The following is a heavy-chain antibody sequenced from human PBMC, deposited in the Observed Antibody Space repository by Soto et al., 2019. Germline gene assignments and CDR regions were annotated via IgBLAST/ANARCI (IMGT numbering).Heavy chain of an antibody. CDR3: AGTRRGRSSSPLDY. CDR1: GGTFSSYA. D-gene: IGHD6-13*01. CDR2: IIPIFGTA. V-gene: IGHV1-69*01. J-gene: IGHJ4*02. Sequence: QVQLVQSGAEVKKPGSSVKVSCKASGGTFSSYAISWVRQAPGQGLEWMGGIIPIFGTANYAQKFQGRVTITADESTSTASMELSSLRSGDTAVYYCAGTRRGRSSSPLDYWGQGTLVTVSS.